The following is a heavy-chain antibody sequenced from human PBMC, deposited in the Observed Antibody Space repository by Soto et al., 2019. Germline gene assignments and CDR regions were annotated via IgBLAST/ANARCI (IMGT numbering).Heavy chain of an antibody. CDR3: ARDQIGYCSGGSFEDGPTFEP. CDR1: GGAIRGGGYY. D-gene: IGHD2-15*01. V-gene: IGHV4-31*03. J-gene: IGHJ5*02. Sequence: HVPLQESGPGLVRPSQTLSLTCTVSGGAIRGGGYYWTRIRQHPGKSLQWMGYIYYTGTTYYNPSLKSRVIIAIDTSKTQFSLKLSAVTAADTAVYYCARDQIGYCSGGSFEDGPTFEPWGQGSLVTVSS. CDR2: IYYTGTT.